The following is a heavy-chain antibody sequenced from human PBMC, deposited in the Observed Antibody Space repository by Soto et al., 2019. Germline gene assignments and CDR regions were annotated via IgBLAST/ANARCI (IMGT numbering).Heavy chain of an antibody. V-gene: IGHV4-30-4*01. J-gene: IGHJ5*02. CDR1: GGSISSGDYY. D-gene: IGHD3-10*02. CDR2: IYYSGST. Sequence: PSETLSLTCTVSGGSISSGDYYWSWIRQPPGKGLEWIGYIYYSGSTYYNPSLKSRVTISVDTSKNQFSLKLSSVTAADTAVYYCARMFDNYVNGNWFDPWGQGTLVTVSS. CDR3: ARMFDNYVNGNWFDP.